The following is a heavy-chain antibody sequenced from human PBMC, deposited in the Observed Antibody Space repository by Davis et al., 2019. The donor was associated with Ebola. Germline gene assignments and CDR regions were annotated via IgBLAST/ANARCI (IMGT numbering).Heavy chain of an antibody. J-gene: IGHJ6*02. D-gene: IGHD4-17*01. V-gene: IGHV1-18*01. CDR1: GYTFTSYG. Sequence: ASVKVSCKASGYTFTSYGISWVRQAPGQGLEWMGWISAYNGNTNYAQKLQGRVTITADKSTSTAYMELSSLRSEDTAVYYCARVVTVTTGKVYYYYGMDVWGQGTTVTVSS. CDR3: ARVVTVTTGKVYYYYGMDV. CDR2: ISAYNGNT.